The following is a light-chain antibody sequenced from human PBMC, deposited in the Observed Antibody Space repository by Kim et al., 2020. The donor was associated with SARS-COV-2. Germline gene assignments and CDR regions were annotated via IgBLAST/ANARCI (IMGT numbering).Light chain of an antibody. Sequence: SVKLTCTLSSGHSSYIIAWHQQQPGKAPRYLMKLEGSGSYNKGSGVPDCFSGSSSGADRYLTISNLQSEDEADYYCETWDSNTRVFGGGTKVTVL. J-gene: IGLJ3*02. CDR1: SGHSSYI. V-gene: IGLV4-60*03. CDR3: ETWDSNTRV. CDR2: LEGSGSY.